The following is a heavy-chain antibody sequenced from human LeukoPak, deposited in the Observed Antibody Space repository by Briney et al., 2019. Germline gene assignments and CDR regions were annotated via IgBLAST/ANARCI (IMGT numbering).Heavy chain of an antibody. CDR1: GFTFSSYA. V-gene: IGHV3-64D*09. Sequence: GGSLRLSCSASGFTFSSYAMHWVRQAPGKGLEYVSGISDNGGRTHYGDSLKGRFTISRDNSKNTLYLQMSTLRAEDTAVYYCVKDLSGRYTFDYWGQGTLVTVSS. CDR2: ISDNGGRT. J-gene: IGHJ4*02. D-gene: IGHD1-26*01. CDR3: VKDLSGRYTFDY.